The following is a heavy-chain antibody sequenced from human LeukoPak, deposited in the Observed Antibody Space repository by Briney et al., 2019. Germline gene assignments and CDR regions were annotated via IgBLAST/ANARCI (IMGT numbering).Heavy chain of an antibody. V-gene: IGHV3-23*01. J-gene: IGHJ4*02. CDR2: ISGSGGST. Sequence: PGGSLRLSCAASGFTFSSYAMSWVRQAPGKGLEWVSAISGSGGSTYYADSVKGRFTISRDNSKNTLYLQMNSLRAEDTAVYYCAKGYDSSGYYYGDCWGQGTLVTVSS. CDR3: AKGYDSSGYYYGDC. D-gene: IGHD3-22*01. CDR1: GFTFSSYA.